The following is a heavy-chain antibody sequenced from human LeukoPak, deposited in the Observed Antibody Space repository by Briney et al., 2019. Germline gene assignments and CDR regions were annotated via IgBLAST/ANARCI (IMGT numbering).Heavy chain of an antibody. D-gene: IGHD2-21*02. Sequence: ASVKVSCKASGYTFTGNHMHWVRQAPGQGLEWMGWVNPNSGGTNYAQKFQGRVIMTRDTSISTAYMELSRLGSDDTAVYYCARGGSTDSIHSCGGNCYFLDYWGQGTLVTVSS. J-gene: IGHJ4*02. CDR2: VNPNSGGT. CDR3: ARGGSTDSIHSCGGNCYFLDY. V-gene: IGHV1-2*02. CDR1: GYTFTGNH.